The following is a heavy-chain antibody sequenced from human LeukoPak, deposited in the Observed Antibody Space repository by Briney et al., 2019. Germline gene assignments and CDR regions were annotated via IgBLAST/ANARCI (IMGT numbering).Heavy chain of an antibody. CDR1: EFSVGSNY. D-gene: IGHD2-15*01. CDR2: IYSGGST. J-gene: IGHJ4*02. V-gene: IGHV3-66*01. Sequence: GGSLRLSCAASEFSVGSNYMTWVRQAPGKGLEWVSLIYSGGSTYYADSVKGRFTISRDNAKNSLYLQMNSLRAEDTALYYCARTVATDWAGFYFDYWGQGTLVTVSS. CDR3: ARTVATDWAGFYFDY.